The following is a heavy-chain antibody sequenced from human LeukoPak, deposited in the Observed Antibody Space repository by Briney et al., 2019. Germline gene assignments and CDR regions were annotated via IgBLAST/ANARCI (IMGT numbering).Heavy chain of an antibody. V-gene: IGHV3-23*01. CDR2: ISGSGVNT. J-gene: IGHJ4*02. CDR3: MKEDSDSYGSGSYYNDDH. D-gene: IGHD3-10*01. CDR1: GFTFSSFA. Sequence: PGGSLRLSCAASGFTFSSFAMGWVRQTPGKGLEWVSAISGSGVNTYYAESVKGRFTISRDNSRDTLYLQMNTLRAEDTAVYYCMKEDSDSYGSGSYYNDDHWGQGTLVSVSS.